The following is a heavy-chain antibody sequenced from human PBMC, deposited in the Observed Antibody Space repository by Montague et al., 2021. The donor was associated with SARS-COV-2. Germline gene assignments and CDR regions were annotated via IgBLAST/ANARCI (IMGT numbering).Heavy chain of an antibody. CDR2: IYDSGST. Sequence: SETLSLTCTVSGGSISSSHYYWDWIRQPPGTGLEWIGSIYDSGSTYYNPSLKSRVTISVDTSKNHFSLKLSSVTAADTAVYYCARRGRKLLPVATTIGGFDIWGQGTMVTVAS. V-gene: IGHV4-39*02. J-gene: IGHJ3*02. CDR1: GGSISSSHYY. CDR3: ARRGRKLLPVATTIGGFDI. D-gene: IGHD5-12*01.